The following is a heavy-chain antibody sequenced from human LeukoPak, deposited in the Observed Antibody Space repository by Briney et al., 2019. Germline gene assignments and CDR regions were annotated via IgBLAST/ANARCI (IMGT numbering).Heavy chain of an antibody. J-gene: IGHJ4*02. CDR1: GFTLSNAW. D-gene: IGHD6-13*01. CDR3: AKDPSWSGYFDY. CDR2: ISGSGGST. V-gene: IGHV3-23*01. Sequence: GGSLRLSCAASGFTLSNAWMNWVRQAPGKGLEWVSAISGSGGSTYYADSVKGRFTISRDNSKNTQYPQMNSLRAEDTAVYYCAKDPSWSGYFDYWGQGTLVTVSS.